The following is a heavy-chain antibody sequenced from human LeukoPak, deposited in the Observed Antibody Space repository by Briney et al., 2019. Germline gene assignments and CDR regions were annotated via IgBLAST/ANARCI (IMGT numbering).Heavy chain of an antibody. J-gene: IGHJ4*02. Sequence: GGSLRLSCAASGFTFSSYAMHWVRQAPGKGLEWVAVISYDGSNKYYADSVKGRFTISRVNSKNTLYLQMNSLRAEDTAVYYCARVNGRGYDSGDYWGQGTLVTVSS. V-gene: IGHV3-30*04. CDR3: ARVNGRGYDSGDY. CDR1: GFTFSSYA. CDR2: ISYDGSNK. D-gene: IGHD5-12*01.